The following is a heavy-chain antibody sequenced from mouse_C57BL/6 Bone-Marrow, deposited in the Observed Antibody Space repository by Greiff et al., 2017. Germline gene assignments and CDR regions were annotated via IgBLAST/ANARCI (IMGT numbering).Heavy chain of an antibody. CDR1: GFNITGYY. J-gene: IGHJ3*01. Sequence: EVQLQQSGAELVKPGASVKLSCTASGFNITGYYMHWVKQRTEQGLEWIGRIDPEDGETKYAPKFQGKATMTADTSSNTAYLQLSSLTSEDTAVYYCASENTAPGFADWGQGTLVTVSA. V-gene: IGHV14-2*01. CDR3: ASENTAPGFAD. D-gene: IGHD1-2*01. CDR2: IDPEDGET.